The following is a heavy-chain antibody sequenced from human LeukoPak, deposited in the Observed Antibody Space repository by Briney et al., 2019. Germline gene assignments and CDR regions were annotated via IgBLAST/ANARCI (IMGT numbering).Heavy chain of an antibody. CDR3: ARMSGGQWLVRYYFDY. CDR1: GFTFSDYY. J-gene: IGHJ4*02. CDR2: ISSSGSTI. Sequence: PGGSLRPSCAASGFTFSDYYMSWIRQAPGKGLEWVSYISSSGSTIYYADSVKGRFTISRDNAKNSLYLQMNSLRAEDTAVYYCARMSGGQWLVRYYFDYWGQGTLVTVSS. V-gene: IGHV3-11*01. D-gene: IGHD6-19*01.